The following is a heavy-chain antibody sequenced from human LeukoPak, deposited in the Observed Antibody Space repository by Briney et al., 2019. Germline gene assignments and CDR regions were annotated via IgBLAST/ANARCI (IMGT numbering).Heavy chain of an antibody. CDR3: AKWNYYFDY. CDR2: ISNDGSNK. V-gene: IGHV3-30-3*02. CDR1: GFTFSSYA. Sequence: GRSLRLSCAASGFTFSSYAMHWVRQAPGKGLEWVAVISNDGSNKYYTDSVKGRFTISRDNSKDTLYMQMNSLRAEDTAVYYCAKWNYYFDYWGQGTLVTVSS. D-gene: IGHD1-7*01. J-gene: IGHJ4*02.